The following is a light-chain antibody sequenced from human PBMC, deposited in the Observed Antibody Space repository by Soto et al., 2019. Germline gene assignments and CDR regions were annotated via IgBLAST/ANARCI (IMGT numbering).Light chain of an antibody. CDR2: DAS. CDR3: QQHESSLT. J-gene: IGKJ1*01. CDR1: QSVYGW. V-gene: IGKV1-5*01. Sequence: DIQMTQSPSTLSASVGDTVTITCRARQSVYGWLAWYQQKPGKAPKLLFYDASYLESGVSSRFSVSGFATQLTLTITVLQPDDFATYYCQQHESSLTFGQGTHV.